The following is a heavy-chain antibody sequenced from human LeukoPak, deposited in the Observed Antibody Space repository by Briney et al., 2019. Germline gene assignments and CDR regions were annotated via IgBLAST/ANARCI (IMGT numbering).Heavy chain of an antibody. J-gene: IGHJ4*02. D-gene: IGHD3-22*01. Sequence: PSETLSLTCAVSGYSISSGYYWGWIRQPPGKGLEWIGSIYHSGSTYYNPSLKSRVTISVDTSKNQVSLKLSSVTAADTAVYYCARLVNRSLFDYWGQGTLVTVSS. CDR2: IYHSGST. V-gene: IGHV4-38-2*01. CDR1: GYSISSGYY. CDR3: ARLVNRSLFDY.